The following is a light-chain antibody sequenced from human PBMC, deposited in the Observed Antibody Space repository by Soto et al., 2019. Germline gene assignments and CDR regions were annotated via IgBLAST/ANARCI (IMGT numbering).Light chain of an antibody. V-gene: IGKV3-20*01. CDR3: QQYGSS. Sequence: EIVLTQSPGTLYLSPGERATLSCRASQSVSSSYLAWYQQKPGQAPWLLIYGASSRATGIPDSFSGSGSGTDFTLTISRLEPEDFAVYYCQQYGSSFGAGTKVDMK. J-gene: IGKJ3*01. CDR1: QSVSSSY. CDR2: GAS.